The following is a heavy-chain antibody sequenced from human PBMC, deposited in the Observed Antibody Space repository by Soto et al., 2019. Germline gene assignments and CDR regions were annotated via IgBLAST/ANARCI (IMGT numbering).Heavy chain of an antibody. CDR1: GFTFSSYG. Sequence: QVQLVESGGGVVQPGRSLRLCCAASGFTFSSYGMHWVRQAPGKGLEWVAVISYDGSNKYYADSVKGRFTISRDNSKNTLYLQMNSLRAEDTAVYYCAKADYYDSSGYYSFYFDYWGQGTLVTVSS. CDR3: AKADYYDSSGYYSFYFDY. D-gene: IGHD3-22*01. V-gene: IGHV3-30*18. CDR2: ISYDGSNK. J-gene: IGHJ4*02.